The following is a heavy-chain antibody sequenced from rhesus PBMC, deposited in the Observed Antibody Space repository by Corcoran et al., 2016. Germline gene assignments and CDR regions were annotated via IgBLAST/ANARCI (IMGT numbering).Heavy chain of an antibody. CDR1: GGSISSNY. D-gene: IGHD4-29*01. CDR2: IYGSGSST. J-gene: IGHJ4*01. Sequence: QVQLQESGPGLVKPLETLSLTRAVSGGSISSNYWSWIRQAPGQGLEWIGYIYGSGSSTNYNPSLKSRVTLSVDTSKNQLSLKLSSVTAADTAVYYCARHSTTVAVHFDYWGQGVLVTVSS. CDR3: ARHSTTVAVHFDY. V-gene: IGHV4S11*01.